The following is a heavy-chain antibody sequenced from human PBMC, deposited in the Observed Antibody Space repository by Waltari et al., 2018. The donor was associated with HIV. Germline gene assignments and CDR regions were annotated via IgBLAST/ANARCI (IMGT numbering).Heavy chain of an antibody. CDR2: INHSGST. V-gene: IGHV4-34*01. D-gene: IGHD5-18*01. CDR1: GGSFSGYY. Sequence: QVQLQQWGAGLLKPSETLSLTCAVYGGSFSGYYWSWIRQPPGKGLEWIGEINHSGSTNYNPPLKSRVTISVDTSKNQFSLKLSSVTAADTAVDYCARGTNVDTAMDHFGPRCDPWGQGTLVTVSS. CDR3: ARGTNVDTAMDHFGPRCDP. J-gene: IGHJ5*02.